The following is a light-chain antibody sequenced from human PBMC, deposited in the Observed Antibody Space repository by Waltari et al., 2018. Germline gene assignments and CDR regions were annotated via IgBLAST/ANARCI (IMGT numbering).Light chain of an antibody. Sequence: DIQMTQSPSSLSTSVGDRVTISCRASYNVDVFLNWLQQKPGNAPKLLIYGASSLQSGVPSRFSGSGSGTDFTLTINRLEPDDFAVYHCQQYGSSLPITFGQGTRLEIK. CDR3: QQYGSSLPIT. CDR1: YNVDVF. CDR2: GAS. V-gene: IGKV1-39*01. J-gene: IGKJ5*01.